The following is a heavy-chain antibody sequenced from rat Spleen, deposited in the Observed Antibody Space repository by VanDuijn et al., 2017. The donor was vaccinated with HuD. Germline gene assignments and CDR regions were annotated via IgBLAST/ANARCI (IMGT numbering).Heavy chain of an antibody. D-gene: IGHD1-2*01. V-gene: IGHV5-17*01. Sequence: EVQLVESGGGLVQPGRSLKLSCATSGFTFSDYAMAWVRQAPKKGLEWVATIIYDGSSVYYRDSVKGRFTISRDNAKSTLYLQMDSLRSEDTATYYCTRQYYSSPFDFWGQGVMVAVSS. CDR3: TRQYYSSPFDF. J-gene: IGHJ2*01. CDR1: GFTFSDYA. CDR2: IIYDGSSV.